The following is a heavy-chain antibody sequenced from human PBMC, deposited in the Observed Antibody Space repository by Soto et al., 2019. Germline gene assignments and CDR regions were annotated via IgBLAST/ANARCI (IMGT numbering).Heavy chain of an antibody. D-gene: IGHD3-22*01. V-gene: IGHV3-15*07. Sequence: GGSLRLSCAASGFTFSNAWINWVRQAPGKGLEWVGRVKSKNDGGTTDFAAPVKGRFAISRDDSKNMVYLEMNSLQTEDTAIYYCTTDSYNTSIIVRFEYWGHGTLVTVSS. CDR2: VKSKNDGGTT. J-gene: IGHJ4*01. CDR3: TTDSYNTSIIVRFEY. CDR1: GFTFSNAW.